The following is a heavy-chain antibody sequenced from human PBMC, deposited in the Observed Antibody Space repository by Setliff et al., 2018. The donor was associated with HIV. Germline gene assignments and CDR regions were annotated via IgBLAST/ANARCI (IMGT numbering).Heavy chain of an antibody. CDR1: GFSFGSYW. J-gene: IGHJ4*02. V-gene: IGHV3-21*04. D-gene: IGHD3-22*01. Sequence: GGSLRLSCVASGFSFGSYWMTWVRQAPGKGLEWVSSISSSSSYIYYADSVKGRFTISRDNAKNSLYLQMNSLKAEDTAVYYCARAYNVYDYRSDSSGYDYWGQGTLVTVSS. CDR2: ISSSSSYI. CDR3: ARAYNVYDYRSDSSGYDY.